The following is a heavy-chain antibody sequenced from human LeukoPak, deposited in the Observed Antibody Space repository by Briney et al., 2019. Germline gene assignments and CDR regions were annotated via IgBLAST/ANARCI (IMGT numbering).Heavy chain of an antibody. D-gene: IGHD5-18*01. CDR3: TRGRAYSYGYFDY. CDR1: GFTFSSDW. J-gene: IGHJ4*02. CDR2: INSDGRST. V-gene: IGHV3-74*01. Sequence: GGSLRLSCAASGFTFSSDWMHWVRQAPGKGLVWVSRINSDGRSTSYADSVKGRFTISRDNSKNTLYLQMNSLRAEGTAVYYCTRGRAYSYGYFDYWGQGTLVTVSS.